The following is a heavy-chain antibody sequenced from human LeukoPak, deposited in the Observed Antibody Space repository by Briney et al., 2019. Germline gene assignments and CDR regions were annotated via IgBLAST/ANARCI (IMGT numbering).Heavy chain of an antibody. J-gene: IGHJ6*02. CDR1: GFSFNTYA. CDR3: ARSPTSAAYYYYGMDV. D-gene: IGHD1-26*01. V-gene: IGHV3-48*02. Sequence: PGGSLRLSCAASGFSFNTYAMSWVRQAPGKGLEWVSYISSSSSTIYYADSVKGRFTISRDNAKNSLYLQMNSLRDEDTAVYYCARSPTSAAYYYYGMDVWGQGTTVTVSS. CDR2: ISSSSSTI.